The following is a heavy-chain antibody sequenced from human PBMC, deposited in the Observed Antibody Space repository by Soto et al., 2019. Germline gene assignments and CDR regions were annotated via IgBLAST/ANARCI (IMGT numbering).Heavy chain of an antibody. Sequence: GGSLRLSCAASGFTFDDYAMHWVRQAPGKGLEWVSGISWNSGSIGYADSVKGRFTISRDNAKNSLYLQMNSLRAEDTALYYCAKDLAFRDCSGGSCPSDAFDIWGQGTMVTVS. CDR1: GFTFDDYA. CDR2: ISWNSGSI. CDR3: AKDLAFRDCSGGSCPSDAFDI. J-gene: IGHJ3*02. D-gene: IGHD2-15*01. V-gene: IGHV3-9*01.